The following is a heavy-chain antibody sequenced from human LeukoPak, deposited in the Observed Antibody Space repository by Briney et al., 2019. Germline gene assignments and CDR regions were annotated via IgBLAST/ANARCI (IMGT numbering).Heavy chain of an antibody. V-gene: IGHV3-23*01. Sequence: PGGSLRLSCAASGFTFSSYAMSWVRQAPGKGLEWVSGIIGSGGTTYYADSVKGRFTISRDNSQNTLYLQINSLRAEDTAVYYCAKDRIAAARGAFDIWGQGTMVTVSS. CDR1: GFTFSSYA. J-gene: IGHJ3*02. CDR2: IIGSGGTT. CDR3: AKDRIAAARGAFDI. D-gene: IGHD6-13*01.